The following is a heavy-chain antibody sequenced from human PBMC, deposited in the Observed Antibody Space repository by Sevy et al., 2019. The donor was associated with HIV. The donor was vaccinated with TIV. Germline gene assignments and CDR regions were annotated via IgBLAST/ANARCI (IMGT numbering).Heavy chain of an antibody. CDR1: GFMFSTYA. Sequence: GGSLRLSCAVSGFMFSTYAMTWVRQAPGKGLEWVSSISGTGGNTYYADFAKGRFIISRDNSKNTLYLQMNSLIDEDTAVYYCAKYQGSMLRDLFDYWGQGTLVTVSS. D-gene: IGHD2-15*01. CDR2: ISGTGGNT. V-gene: IGHV3-23*01. J-gene: IGHJ4*02. CDR3: AKYQGSMLRDLFDY.